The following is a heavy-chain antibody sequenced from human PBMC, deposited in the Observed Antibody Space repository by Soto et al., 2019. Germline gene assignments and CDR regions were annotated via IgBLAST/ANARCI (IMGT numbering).Heavy chain of an antibody. CDR2: VYHSDSDT. J-gene: IGHJ4*02. Sequence: AESRTISEKCFGYSFGSYWIVWVRQMPWNGLEGMGIVYHSDSDTRYSPSFQGQVTISADKSMTTAFLQWSNLKASDTAMYYCARLVGGRLGPECWGQRHKGTVSS. D-gene: IGHD1-26*01. V-gene: IGHV5-51*01. CDR3: ARLVGGRLGPEC. CDR1: GYSFGSYW.